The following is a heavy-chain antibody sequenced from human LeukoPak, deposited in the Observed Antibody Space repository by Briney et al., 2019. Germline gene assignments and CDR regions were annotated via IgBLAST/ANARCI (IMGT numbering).Heavy chain of an antibody. CDR1: GLTFSSHW. V-gene: IGHV3-74*01. CDR3: ARDHTDSSTSYSDY. J-gene: IGHJ4*02. D-gene: IGHD6-13*01. CDR2: ITNDGSST. Sequence: GGSLRLSCAASGLTFSSHWMHWVRQAPGKGLVWVSRITNDGSSTTYADSVKGRFTISRDNAKNMLYLQVNSLRAEDTAVYYCARDHTDSSTSYSDYWGQGTLVTVSS.